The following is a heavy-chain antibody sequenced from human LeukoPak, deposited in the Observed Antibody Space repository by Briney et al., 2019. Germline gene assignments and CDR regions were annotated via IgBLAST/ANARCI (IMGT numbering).Heavy chain of an antibody. V-gene: IGHV4-39*01. CDR3: ARHSFRFAYYYYYYMDV. CDR2: IYYSGST. CDR1: GGSISSSSYY. Sequence: PSETLSLTCTVSGGSISSSSYYWGWIRQSPGKGLEWIGSIYYSGSTYYNPSLKSRVTISVDTSKNQFSLKLSSVTAADTAVYYCARHSFRFAYYYYYYMDVWGKGTTVTVSS. D-gene: IGHD3-16*01. J-gene: IGHJ6*03.